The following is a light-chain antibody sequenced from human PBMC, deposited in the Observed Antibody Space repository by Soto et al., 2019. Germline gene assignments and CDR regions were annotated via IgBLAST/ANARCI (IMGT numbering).Light chain of an antibody. J-gene: IGLJ1*01. Sequence: QSALAQPASVSGSPGQSITISCTGTSSDTAGYNYVSWYQQHPGKAPKLMIYEVGNRPSGVSNRFSGSQSGNTASLTISGLQAEDEANYYCSSYTTSNTPLYVFGTGTKVTVL. V-gene: IGLV2-14*01. CDR2: EVG. CDR3: SSYTTSNTPLYV. CDR1: SSDTAGYNY.